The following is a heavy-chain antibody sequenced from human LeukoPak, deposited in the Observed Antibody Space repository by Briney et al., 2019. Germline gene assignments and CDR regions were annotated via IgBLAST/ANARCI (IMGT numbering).Heavy chain of an antibody. Sequence: ASVKVSCKASGYTSTSYYMHWVRQAPGQGLEWMGIINPSGGSTSYAQKFQGRVTMTRDTSTSTVYMELSSLRSEDTAVYYCASSLAVAGPRDYWGQGTLVTVSS. CDR3: ASSLAVAGPRDY. J-gene: IGHJ4*02. V-gene: IGHV1-46*01. D-gene: IGHD6-19*01. CDR1: GYTSTSYY. CDR2: INPSGGST.